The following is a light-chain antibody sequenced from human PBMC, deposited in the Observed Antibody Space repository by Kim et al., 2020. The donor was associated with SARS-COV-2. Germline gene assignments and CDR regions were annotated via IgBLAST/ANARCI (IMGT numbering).Light chain of an antibody. CDR3: LQDYNYPPT. CDR2: AAS. J-gene: IGKJ2*01. Sequence: AIQMTQSPSSLSASVGDRVTITCRASQGIRKHLGWYQQKSGKAPKFLIYAASSLQSGVPSRFSGSGSGTDFTLTISSLQPEDFATYYCLQDYNYPPTFGQGTKVDIK. CDR1: QGIRKH. V-gene: IGKV1-6*01.